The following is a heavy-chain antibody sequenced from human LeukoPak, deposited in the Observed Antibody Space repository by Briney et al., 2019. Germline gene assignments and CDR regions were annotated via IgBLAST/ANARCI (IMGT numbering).Heavy chain of an antibody. CDR3: ARESRCAGSVCYFDY. J-gene: IGHJ4*02. CDR2: ISSSSSYI. CDR1: GFTFSSYS. D-gene: IGHD6-19*01. Sequence: GGSLRLSCAASGFTFSSYSVNWVRQAPGKGLEWVSSISSSSSYIYYADSVKGRFTISRDNAKNSLYLQMNSLRAEDTAVYYCARESRCAGSVCYFDYWGQGTLVTVSS. V-gene: IGHV3-21*01.